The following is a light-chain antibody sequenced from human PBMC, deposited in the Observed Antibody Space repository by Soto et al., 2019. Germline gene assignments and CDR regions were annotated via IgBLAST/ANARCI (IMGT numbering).Light chain of an antibody. J-gene: IGKJ5*01. V-gene: IGKV1-9*01. Sequence: DIQMTQSPSSLSASVGDRVTITCRASQSISSYLNWYQQKPGKAPKLLIYAASSLQSGVPSRFSGSGSGTEFTLTISSLQPGDFATYYCQQLNNYPITFGQGTRLEIK. CDR2: AAS. CDR1: QSISSY. CDR3: QQLNNYPIT.